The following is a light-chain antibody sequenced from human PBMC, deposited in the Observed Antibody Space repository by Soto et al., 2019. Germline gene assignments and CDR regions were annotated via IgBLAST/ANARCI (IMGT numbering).Light chain of an antibody. CDR3: SSDTSSSPV. CDR2: DVS. V-gene: IGLV2-14*01. CDR1: SSDAGGYNY. J-gene: IGLJ2*01. Sequence: QSALTQPASVSGSPGQSITISCTGTSSDAGGYNYVSWYQQHPGKAPKLMIYDVSNRPSGVSNRFSGSKSGNTASLTISGLQAEDEADYYCSSDTSSSPVCGGGTKLTVL.